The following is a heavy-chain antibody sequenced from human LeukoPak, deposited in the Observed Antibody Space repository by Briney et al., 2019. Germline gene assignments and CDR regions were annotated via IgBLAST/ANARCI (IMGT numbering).Heavy chain of an antibody. D-gene: IGHD6-19*01. CDR3: ARERVTGTSYYYYYGMDV. Sequence: PGRSLRLSCAASGFXFSSYAMHWVRQASGKGLEWVAVIWHDGSNKYYAASVKGRFTVSRDNSKNTLYLQINSLRAEDTAVYYCARERVTGTSYYYYYGMDVWGQGTTVTVSS. V-gene: IGHV3-33*01. J-gene: IGHJ6*02. CDR2: IWHDGSNK. CDR1: GFXFSSYA.